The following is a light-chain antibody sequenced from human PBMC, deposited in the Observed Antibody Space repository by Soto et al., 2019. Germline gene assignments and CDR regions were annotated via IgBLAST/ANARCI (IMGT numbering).Light chain of an antibody. CDR2: AAS. V-gene: IGKV3-20*01. CDR1: QSVPVNS. J-gene: IGKJ3*01. Sequence: EILLTQSPSTLSLSPGEGVTLSWRASQSVPVNSLAWYQQKPGQAPRLLIYAASTRAAAVPDRFTGSGSGTDFALTISRLEPEDFGVYYCQQYGDSPLTSGPGTKVDIK. CDR3: QQYGDSPLT.